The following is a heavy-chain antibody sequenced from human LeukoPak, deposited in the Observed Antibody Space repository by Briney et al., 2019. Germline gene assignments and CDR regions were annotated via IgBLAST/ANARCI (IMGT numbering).Heavy chain of an antibody. J-gene: IGHJ4*02. CDR1: GFTFSSYS. V-gene: IGHV3-21*01. CDR2: ISSSRSSI. D-gene: IGHD3-22*01. Sequence: GGSLRLSCVASGFTFSSYSMNWVRQAPGKGLEWVSSISSSRSSIYYADSVKGRFTISRDNGKNSLYLQMNSLRAEDTAVYYCARARYDSSGYYFDYWGQGTLVTVSS. CDR3: ARARYDSSGYYFDY.